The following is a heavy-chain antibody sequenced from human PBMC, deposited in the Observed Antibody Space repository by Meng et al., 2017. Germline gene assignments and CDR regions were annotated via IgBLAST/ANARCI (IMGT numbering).Heavy chain of an antibody. CDR2: IKQDGSEK. Sequence: GGSLRLSCAASGFTFSSYWMSWVRQAPGKGLEWVANIKQDGSEKYYVDSVKGRFTISRDSAKNSLYLQMNSLRAEDTAVYYCARDPRLFRRYDSSGYLTGYFDYWGQGTLVTVSS. CDR3: ARDPRLFRRYDSSGYLTGYFDY. D-gene: IGHD3-22*01. J-gene: IGHJ4*02. V-gene: IGHV3-7*01. CDR1: GFTFSSYW.